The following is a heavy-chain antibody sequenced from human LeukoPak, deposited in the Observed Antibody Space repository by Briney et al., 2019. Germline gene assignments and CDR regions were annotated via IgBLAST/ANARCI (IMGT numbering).Heavy chain of an antibody. V-gene: IGHV3-48*03. Sequence: GGSLRLSCVASGFTFSNYEMNWVRQAPGEGLEWVSSISSSGSTMYYADSVKGRFTISRDNAKNSLYLLMNSLRAEDTAIYYCAKIKIGSGWYGAIDYWGQGTLVTVSS. J-gene: IGHJ4*02. CDR3: AKIKIGSGWYGAIDY. CDR1: GFTFSNYE. CDR2: ISSSGSTM. D-gene: IGHD6-19*01.